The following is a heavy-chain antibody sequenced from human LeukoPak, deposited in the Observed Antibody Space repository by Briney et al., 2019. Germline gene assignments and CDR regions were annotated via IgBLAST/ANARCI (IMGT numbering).Heavy chain of an antibody. Sequence: LTGGSLRLSCAASGFTFDDYGMSWVRHAPGKGLEWVAGISYDGSDKYYADSVKGRFSISRDNSKNTLFLQMRSLRAEDTAVYYCARGLYCSRVSCFSSPNWHFDVWGRGTLVTVSS. V-gene: IGHV3-30*03. CDR1: GFTFDDYG. CDR3: ARGLYCSRVSCFSSPNWHFDV. J-gene: IGHJ2*01. D-gene: IGHD2-2*01. CDR2: ISYDGSDK.